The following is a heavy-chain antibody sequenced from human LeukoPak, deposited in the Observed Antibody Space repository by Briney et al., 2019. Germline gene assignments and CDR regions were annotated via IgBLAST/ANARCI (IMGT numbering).Heavy chain of an antibody. Sequence: SQTLSLTCTVSGGSISSYYWSWIRQPPGKGLEWLGYIHYSGSTYYNPSLKSRVTISVDTSKNQFSLKVTSVTAADTAVYYCARDRRAGQSGYWFDPWGQGTLVTVSS. CDR1: GGSISSYY. CDR2: IHYSGST. D-gene: IGHD3-22*01. V-gene: IGHV4-59*01. J-gene: IGHJ5*02. CDR3: ARDRRAGQSGYWFDP.